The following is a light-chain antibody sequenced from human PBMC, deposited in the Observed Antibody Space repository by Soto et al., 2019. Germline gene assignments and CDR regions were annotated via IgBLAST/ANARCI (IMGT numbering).Light chain of an antibody. V-gene: IGKV3-20*01. CDR1: QTMTRAY. CDR2: AAS. J-gene: IGKJ2*01. Sequence: EIVSMQSPGTLSLSPGERATLSCRASQTMTRAYVAWYQQKPGQAPRLLIYAASYRATGISDKFSGSGSGTDFSLTISRLEPEDSAVYYCHQYHSPPQTFGQGTKVDIK. CDR3: HQYHSPPQT.